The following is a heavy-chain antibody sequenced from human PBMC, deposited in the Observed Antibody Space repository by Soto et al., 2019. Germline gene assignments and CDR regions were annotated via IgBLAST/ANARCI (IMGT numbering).Heavy chain of an antibody. D-gene: IGHD5-18*01. V-gene: IGHV3-33*01. CDR3: ARDTGGYSYGNFDY. CDR2: IWYDGSNK. CDR1: GFTFSSYG. Sequence: GGFLRLSCAASGFTFSSYGMHWVRQAPGKGLEWVAVIWYDGSNKYYADSVKGRFTISRDNSKNTLYLQMNSLRAEDTAVYYCARDTGGYSYGNFDYWGQGTLVTVSS. J-gene: IGHJ4*02.